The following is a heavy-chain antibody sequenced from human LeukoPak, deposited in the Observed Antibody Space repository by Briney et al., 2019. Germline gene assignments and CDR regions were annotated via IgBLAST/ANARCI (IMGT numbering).Heavy chain of an antibody. CDR3: ARDLSSGWPDAFDI. CDR2: ISSSSSYI. CDR1: GFTFSSYS. Sequence: GGSLRLSCAAFGFTFSSYSMNWVRQAPGKGLEWVSSISSSSSYIYYADSVKGRFTISRDNAKNSLYLQMNSLRAEDTAVYYCARDLSSGWPDAFDIWGQGTMVTVSS. J-gene: IGHJ3*02. V-gene: IGHV3-21*01. D-gene: IGHD6-19*01.